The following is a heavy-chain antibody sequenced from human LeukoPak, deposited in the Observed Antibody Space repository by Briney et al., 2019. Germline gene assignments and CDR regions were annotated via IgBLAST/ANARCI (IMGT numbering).Heavy chain of an antibody. CDR1: GGTFSSYA. Sequence: SVKVSCKASGGTFSSYAISWVRQAPGQGLEWMGRIIPIFGTANYAQKFQGRVAITTDESTSTAYMELSSLRSEDTAVYYCARDQRIGDSVPHPLIWGQGTLVTVSS. J-gene: IGHJ4*02. V-gene: IGHV1-69*05. CDR3: ARDQRIGDSVPHPLI. CDR2: IIPIFGTA. D-gene: IGHD4-17*01.